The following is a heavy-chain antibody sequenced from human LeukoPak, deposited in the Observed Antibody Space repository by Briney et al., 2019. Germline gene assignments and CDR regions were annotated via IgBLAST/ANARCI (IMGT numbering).Heavy chain of an antibody. J-gene: IGHJ5*02. CDR1: GYTFTSYY. CDR3: AAAYYDSSGYVFGWFDP. CDR2: INPSGGST. V-gene: IGHV1-46*01. D-gene: IGHD3-22*01. Sequence: GASVKVSCEASGYTFTSYYMHWVRQAPGQGLEWMGIINPSGGSTSYAQKFQGRVTMTRDTSTSTVYMELSSLRSEDTAVYYCAAAYYDSSGYVFGWFDPWGQGTLVTVSS.